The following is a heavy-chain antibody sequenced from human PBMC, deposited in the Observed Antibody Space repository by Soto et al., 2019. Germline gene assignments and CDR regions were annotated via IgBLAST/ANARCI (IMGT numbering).Heavy chain of an antibody. Sequence: PSETLSLTCTVSGGSISSAAYYWSWIRQHPGKGLEWIGYISHSGSTYYSPSLKSRVTISVDTSKNQFSLSLSSVTAADTAVYYCASVDAAAAGLYYFDYWGQGTLVTVSS. D-gene: IGHD6-13*01. CDR2: ISHSGST. V-gene: IGHV4-31*03. J-gene: IGHJ4*02. CDR1: GGSISSAAYY. CDR3: ASVDAAAAGLYYFDY.